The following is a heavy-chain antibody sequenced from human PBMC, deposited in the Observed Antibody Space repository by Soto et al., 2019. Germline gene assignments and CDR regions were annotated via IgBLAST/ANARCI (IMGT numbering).Heavy chain of an antibody. CDR1: GFTFGTYA. CDR2: ISGGGGST. J-gene: IGHJ4*02. Sequence: EVQLLESGGGLVQPGGSLRLSCAASGFTFGTYAMSWVRQAPGKGLEWVSTISGGGGSTYYADSVKGRFTISRDNSGNTLYLQTNSLRAEDAAIYYCAKPSSGMTIFWDWGQGTLVAVSS. D-gene: IGHD3-3*01. V-gene: IGHV3-23*01. CDR3: AKPSSGMTIFWD.